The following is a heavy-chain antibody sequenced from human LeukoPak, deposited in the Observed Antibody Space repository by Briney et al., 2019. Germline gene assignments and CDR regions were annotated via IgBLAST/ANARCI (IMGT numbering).Heavy chain of an antibody. V-gene: IGHV1-2*02. Sequence: ASVKVSCQASGYIFTGYYMHWVRQAPGQGLEWMGWINPNSGGTNYAQNFQGRVTMTRDTSISTAYMVLSRLRSDDTAVYYCARDLSWLLDYWGQGTLVTVSS. D-gene: IGHD5-12*01. CDR3: ARDLSWLLDY. CDR2: INPNSGGT. J-gene: IGHJ4*02. CDR1: GYIFTGYY.